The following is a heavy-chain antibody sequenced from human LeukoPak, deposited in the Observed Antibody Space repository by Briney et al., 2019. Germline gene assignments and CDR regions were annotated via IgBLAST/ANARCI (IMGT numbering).Heavy chain of an antibody. Sequence: GGSLRLSCAASGFTFSSYEMNWVRQAPGKGLEWVSYISSSGSTTYYADSVRSRFTISRDNSRNTVYLQMNSLRAEDTAVYYCAKDDRWLQFCCWGQGTLVTVSA. CDR3: AKDDRWLQFCC. CDR2: ISSSGSTT. J-gene: IGHJ4*02. V-gene: IGHV3-48*03. D-gene: IGHD5-24*01. CDR1: GFTFSSYE.